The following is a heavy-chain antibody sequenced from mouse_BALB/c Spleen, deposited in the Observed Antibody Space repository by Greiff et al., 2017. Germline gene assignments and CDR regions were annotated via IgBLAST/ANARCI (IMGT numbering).Heavy chain of an antibody. CDR1: GFSLTSDG. CDR3: ARNQEVRRKAWFAY. D-gene: IGHD2-14*01. V-gene: IGHV2-2*02. CDR2: IWSGGST. Sequence: VQLQQSGPGLVQPSQSLSITCTVSGFSLTSDGVHWVRQSPGKGLEWLGVIWSGGSTDYNAAFISRLSISKDNSKSQVFFKMNSLQANDTAIYYCARNQEVRRKAWFAYWGQGTLVTVSA. J-gene: IGHJ3*01.